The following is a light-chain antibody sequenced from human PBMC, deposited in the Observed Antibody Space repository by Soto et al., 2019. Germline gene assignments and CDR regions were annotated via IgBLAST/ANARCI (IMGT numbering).Light chain of an antibody. Sequence: QSALTQPPSASGSPGQSVTISCTGTSSDVGRYNDVSWYQQHPGKAPKLMIYEVTKRPSGVPDRFSGSKSGNTASLTVSGLQAEDEADYYCSSYAGSNNLFGGGTKLTVL. CDR2: EVT. CDR3: SSYAGSNNL. CDR1: SSDVGRYND. J-gene: IGLJ2*01. V-gene: IGLV2-8*01.